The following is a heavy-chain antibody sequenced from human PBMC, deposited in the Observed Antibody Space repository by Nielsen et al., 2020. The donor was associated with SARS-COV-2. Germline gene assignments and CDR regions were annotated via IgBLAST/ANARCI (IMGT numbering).Heavy chain of an antibody. V-gene: IGHV7-4-1*02. Sequence: ASVKVSCKTSGYSFTSHAMYWLRQAPGQGLEWMGWISTNTGNPTYAQDFTGRFFFSLDTSVSTAYLQISSLKPEDTAVYYCGRVPSFGVAVDYWGQGTLVTVSS. D-gene: IGHD3-3*01. J-gene: IGHJ4*02. CDR2: ISTNTGNP. CDR3: GRVPSFGVAVDY. CDR1: GYSFTSHA.